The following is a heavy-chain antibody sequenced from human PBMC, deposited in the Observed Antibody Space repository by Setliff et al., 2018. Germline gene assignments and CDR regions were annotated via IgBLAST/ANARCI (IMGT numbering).Heavy chain of an antibody. CDR3: ARQAISGSDAFDI. V-gene: IGHV5-51*01. J-gene: IGHJ3*02. D-gene: IGHD3-3*01. CDR2: IYPGDSDT. CDR1: GYTFTNYW. Sequence: GESLKISCKGSGYTFTNYWIGWMRQMPGKGLEWMGIIYPGDSDTRYSPSFQGQVTISADKSISIAYLQWSSLKASDTAMYYCARQAISGSDAFDIWGQGTLVTVSS.